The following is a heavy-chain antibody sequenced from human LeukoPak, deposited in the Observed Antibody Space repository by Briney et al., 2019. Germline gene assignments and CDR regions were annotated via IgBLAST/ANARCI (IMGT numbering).Heavy chain of an antibody. CDR2: IIPIFGTA. Sequence: SVKVSCKASGGTFSSYAISWVRQDPGQGLEWMGGIIPIFGTANYAQKFQGRVTITADESTSTAYMELSSLRSEDTAVYYCARDRCSGGSCYFDYWGQGTLVTVSS. J-gene: IGHJ4*02. V-gene: IGHV1-69*01. D-gene: IGHD2-15*01. CDR3: ARDRCSGGSCYFDY. CDR1: GGTFSSYA.